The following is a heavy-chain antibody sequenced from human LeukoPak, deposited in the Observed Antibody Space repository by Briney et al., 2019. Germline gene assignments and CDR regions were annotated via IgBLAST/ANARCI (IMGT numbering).Heavy chain of an antibody. D-gene: IGHD2-15*01. CDR1: GYTFTSYD. Sequence: GASVKVSCKASGYTFTSYDINWVRQATGQGLEWMGWMNPNSGNTGYAQKFQGRVTMPRNTSISTAYMELSSLRSEDTAVYYCAREGYCSGGSCYLSYYYYYGMDVWGQGTTVTVSS. CDR2: MNPNSGNT. J-gene: IGHJ6*02. CDR3: AREGYCSGGSCYLSYYYYYGMDV. V-gene: IGHV1-8*01.